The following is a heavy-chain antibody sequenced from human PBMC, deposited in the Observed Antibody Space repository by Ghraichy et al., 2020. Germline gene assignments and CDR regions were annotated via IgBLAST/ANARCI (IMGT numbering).Heavy chain of an antibody. D-gene: IGHD3-10*01. Sequence: GGSLRLSCAASGFFFSDHWMSWVRQAPGKGLEWVANIKQTGGEKYYVDSVKDRFTISRDNGKNVLYLQMNNLRGEDTAVYYCVRDLHWSQLFQGPSFDYWGQGTLVTV. CDR3: VRDLHWSQLFQGPSFDY. CDR2: IKQTGGEK. CDR1: GFFFSDHW. V-gene: IGHV3-7*01. J-gene: IGHJ4*02.